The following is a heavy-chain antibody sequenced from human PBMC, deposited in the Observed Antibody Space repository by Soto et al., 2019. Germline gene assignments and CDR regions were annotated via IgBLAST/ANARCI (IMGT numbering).Heavy chain of an antibody. CDR3: ARDFWGPDPHNWFDP. J-gene: IGHJ5*02. D-gene: IGHD3-16*01. CDR2: INPNSGGT. V-gene: IGHV1-2*04. CDR1: GYTFTGYY. Sequence: ASVKVSCKASGYTFTGYYMHWVRQAPGQGLEWMGWINPNSGGTNYAQKFQGWVTMTRDTSISTAYMELSRLRSDDTAVYYCARDFWGPDPHNWFDPWGQGTLVTVSS.